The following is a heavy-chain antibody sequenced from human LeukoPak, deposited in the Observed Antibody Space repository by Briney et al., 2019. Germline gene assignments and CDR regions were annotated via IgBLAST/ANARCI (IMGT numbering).Heavy chain of an antibody. Sequence: ASVKVSCKASGYTFTSYDINWVRQATGQGLEWMGWMNPNSGNTGYAQKFQGRVTITRNTSISTAYMELSSLRSGDTAVYYCARLTLKYGSGSYAYWGQGTLVTVSS. CDR3: ARLTLKYGSGSYAY. CDR1: GYTFTSYD. CDR2: MNPNSGNT. J-gene: IGHJ4*02. V-gene: IGHV1-8*03. D-gene: IGHD3-10*01.